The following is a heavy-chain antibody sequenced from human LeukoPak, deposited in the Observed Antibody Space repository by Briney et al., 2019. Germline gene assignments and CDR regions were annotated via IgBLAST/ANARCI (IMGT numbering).Heavy chain of an antibody. V-gene: IGHV2-5*08. CDR2: IYWDDDK. CDR3: AHGSLVATITFDY. J-gene: IGHJ4*02. CDR1: GGSISSYYW. D-gene: IGHD5-12*01. Sequence: TLALTCTVSGGSISSYYWSWIRQPPGKALEWLALIYWDDDKRYSPSLKSRLTITKDTSKNQVVLTMTNMDPVDTATYYCAHGSLVATITFDYWGQGTLVTVSS.